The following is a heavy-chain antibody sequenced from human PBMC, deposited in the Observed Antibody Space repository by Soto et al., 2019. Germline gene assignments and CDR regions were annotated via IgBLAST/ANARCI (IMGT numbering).Heavy chain of an antibody. CDR1: GFTFSSYS. Sequence: EVQLVESGGGLVQPGGSLRLSCAASGFTFSSYSMNWVRQAPGKGLEWVSYISSSSSTIYYADSVKGRFTISRDNAKNSLYLQMNSLRDEHTAVYYCARASLGSSSGYDYWGQGTLVTVSS. CDR3: ARASLGSSSGYDY. V-gene: IGHV3-48*02. J-gene: IGHJ4*02. CDR2: ISSSSSTI. D-gene: IGHD5-12*01.